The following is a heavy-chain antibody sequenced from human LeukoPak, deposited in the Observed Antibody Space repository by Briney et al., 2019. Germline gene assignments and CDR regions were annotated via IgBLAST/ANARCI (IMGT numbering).Heavy chain of an antibody. D-gene: IGHD5-12*01. J-gene: IGHJ4*02. CDR3: AREQRGYSGYANLAFDY. CDR2: IIPILGIA. CDR1: GGTLSSYA. V-gene: IGHV1-69*04. Sequence: ASVKVSCKASGGTLSSYAISWVRQAPGQGLEWMGRIIPILGIANYAQKFQGRVTITADKSTSTAYMELSSLRSEDTAVYYCAREQRGYSGYANLAFDYWGREPWSPSPQ.